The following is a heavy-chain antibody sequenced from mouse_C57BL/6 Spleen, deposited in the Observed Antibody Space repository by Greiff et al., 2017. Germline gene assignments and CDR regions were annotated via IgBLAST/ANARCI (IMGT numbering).Heavy chain of an antibody. CDR1: GYAFSSYW. CDR2: IYPGDGDT. V-gene: IGHV1-80*01. Sequence: QVQLKESGAELVKPGASVKISCKASGYAFSSYWMNWVKQRPGKGLEWIGQIYPGDGDTNYNGKFKGKATLTADKSSSTAYMQLSSLTSEDSAVYFCARWWYYGSSLYYFDYWGQGTTLTVSS. D-gene: IGHD1-1*01. J-gene: IGHJ2*01. CDR3: ARWWYYGSSLYYFDY.